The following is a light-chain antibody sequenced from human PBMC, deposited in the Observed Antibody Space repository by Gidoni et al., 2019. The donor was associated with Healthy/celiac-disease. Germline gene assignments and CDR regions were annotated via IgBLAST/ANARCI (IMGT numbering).Light chain of an antibody. CDR1: QSVSSSY. J-gene: IGKJ1*01. V-gene: IGKV3-20*01. Sequence: EIELTQSPGTLSLSPGERATLSCRASQSVSSSYLAWYQQKPGQAPRLRIYGASSRATGIPDRVSGSGSGRDFTLTISRLEPEDFAVYYCQQYGSSLWTFGQGTKVEIK. CDR3: QQYGSSLWT. CDR2: GAS.